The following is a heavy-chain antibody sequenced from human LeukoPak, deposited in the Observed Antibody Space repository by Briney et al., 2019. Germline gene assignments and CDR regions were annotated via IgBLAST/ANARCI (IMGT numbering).Heavy chain of an antibody. CDR2: INPNSGNT. J-gene: IGHJ4*02. CDR1: GYTFTSYH. Sequence: ASVKVSFKASGYTFTSYHIHLVRQAAGQGLEVIGWINPNSGNTGYAQKFQGRVTMTRNTSISTAYMELSSLRSEDTAVYYCARVMGSRPYLKQQLAYWGQGTLVTVSS. D-gene: IGHD6-13*01. CDR3: ARVMGSRPYLKQQLAY. V-gene: IGHV1-8*02.